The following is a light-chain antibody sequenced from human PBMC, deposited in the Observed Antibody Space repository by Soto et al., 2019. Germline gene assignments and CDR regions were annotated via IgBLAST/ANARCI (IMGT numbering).Light chain of an antibody. CDR1: QDISNY. V-gene: IGKV3-15*01. Sequence: MTHSPSSLSASVGDRVTITFQASQDISNYLNWYQQKPVQAPRLLIYGASTRATGIPARFSGSGSGTEFTLTISSLQYEDFAVYYCQQYNNWHPITFGQGTRLEIK. J-gene: IGKJ5*01. CDR2: GAS. CDR3: QQYNNWHPIT.